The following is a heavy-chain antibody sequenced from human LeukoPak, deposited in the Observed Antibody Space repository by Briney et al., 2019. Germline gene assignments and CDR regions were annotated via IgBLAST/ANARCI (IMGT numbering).Heavy chain of an antibody. D-gene: IGHD6-19*01. Sequence: AAVNVSCNASGYTFINYGISWVREAPGQGLEWMGWISLYTGNTNYAQRLQGKVTLTTNSSTATSYMEVRSLRFDDKAVYYCAGDLGSGWHDAFDIWGQGTRVTVSS. CDR2: ISLYTGNT. V-gene: IGHV1-18*01. CDR3: AGDLGSGWHDAFDI. CDR1: GYTFINYG. J-gene: IGHJ3*02.